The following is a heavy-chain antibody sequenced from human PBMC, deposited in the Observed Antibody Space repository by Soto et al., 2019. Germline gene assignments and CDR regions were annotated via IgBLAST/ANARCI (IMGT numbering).Heavy chain of an antibody. CDR3: ARPRYNWNCPGYYYYYGMDV. D-gene: IGHD1-7*01. Sequence: GESLKISCKASGYSFTSYWIGWVRQLPRKGVEWMGIIYPGDSGTRYSPSFQGQVTISADTSISTAYLQWSSLKASDTAMYYCARPRYNWNCPGYYYYYGMDVWGQGTTVTVSS. V-gene: IGHV5-51*01. J-gene: IGHJ6*02. CDR2: IYPGDSGT. CDR1: GYSFTSYW.